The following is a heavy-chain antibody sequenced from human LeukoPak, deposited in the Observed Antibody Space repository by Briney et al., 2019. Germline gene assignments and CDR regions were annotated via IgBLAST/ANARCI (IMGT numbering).Heavy chain of an antibody. J-gene: IGHJ4*02. CDR3: AKAEYSSGWHGSYYFDY. CDR2: ISGSGGST. D-gene: IGHD6-19*01. CDR1: GFTFSSYG. V-gene: IGHV3-23*01. Sequence: PGGSLRLSCAASGFTFSSYGMSWVRQAPGKGLEWVSAISGSGGSTYYADSVKGRFTISRDNSKNTLYLQMNSLRAEDTAVYYCAKAEYSSGWHGSYYFDYWGQGTLVTVSS.